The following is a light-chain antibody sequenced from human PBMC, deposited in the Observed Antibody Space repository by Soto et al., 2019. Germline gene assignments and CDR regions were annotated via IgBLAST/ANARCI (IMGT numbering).Light chain of an antibody. V-gene: IGKV1-5*03. CDR3: QHYNSYSEA. CDR2: KAS. CDR1: QTISSW. J-gene: IGKJ1*01. Sequence: DLQMTQSPSTLSGSVGARVTITCRASQTISSWLAWYQQKPGKAPNLLIYKASTLKSGVPSRFSVSGSGTEFTLNISSLQPDDGATYDGQHYNSYSEAFGQGTKVDIK.